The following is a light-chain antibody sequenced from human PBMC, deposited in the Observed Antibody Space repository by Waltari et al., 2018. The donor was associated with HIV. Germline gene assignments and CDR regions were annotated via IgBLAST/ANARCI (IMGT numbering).Light chain of an antibody. Sequence: DIQMTQSPSSLPASARDRVIITCRANQSISTYLNCYQQKPGKAPKHLIYAASNLQSGVPSGFSGGGSGTDFTLSISSLQPEDFATYYSQQGYSSPYTFVHGTKLEIK. CDR2: AAS. V-gene: IGKV1-39*01. J-gene: IGKJ2*01. CDR1: QSISTY. CDR3: QQGYSSPYT.